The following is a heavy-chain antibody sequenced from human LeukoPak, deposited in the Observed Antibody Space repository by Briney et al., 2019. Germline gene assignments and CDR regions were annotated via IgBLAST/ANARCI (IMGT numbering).Heavy chain of an antibody. V-gene: IGHV4-61*02. D-gene: IGHD4-17*01. CDR3: ARDLYGDADY. Sequence: SETLSLTCTVSGDSISSGDYYWSWIRQPAGKGLEWIGRISSSGSTNYNPSLKSRVTISVDTSKNQFSLKLSSVTAADTAVYYCARDLYGDADYWGQGTLVTVSS. J-gene: IGHJ4*02. CDR1: GDSISSGDYY. CDR2: ISSSGST.